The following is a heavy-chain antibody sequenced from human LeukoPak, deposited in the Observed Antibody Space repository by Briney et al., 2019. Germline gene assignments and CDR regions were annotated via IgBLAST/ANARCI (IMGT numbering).Heavy chain of an antibody. CDR2: ISYDGSNK. V-gene: IGHV3-30-3*01. J-gene: IGHJ4*02. Sequence: SGGSLRLSCAASGFTFSSYAMHWVRQAPGKGLEWVAVISYDGSNKYYADSVKGRFTISRDNSKNTLYLQMNSLRAEDTAVYYCAKDRGGITWLFDYWGQGTLVTVSS. D-gene: IGHD1-20*01. CDR3: AKDRGGITWLFDY. CDR1: GFTFSSYA.